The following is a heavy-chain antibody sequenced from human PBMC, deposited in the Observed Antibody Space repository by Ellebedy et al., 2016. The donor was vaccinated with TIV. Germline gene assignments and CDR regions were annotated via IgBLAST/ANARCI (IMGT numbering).Heavy chain of an antibody. V-gene: IGHV3-23*01. CDR2: ISTTDGT. CDR1: ESTFSSYG. D-gene: IGHD5-24*01. J-gene: IGHJ4*02. Sequence: PGGSLRLSCEASESTFSSYGMSWVRQAPGKGLEGVSTISTTDGTHYADSVKGRFTITRDNPKNTLYLQMNSLKVEDTAVYYCATQLWKTEFWGQGTLVIVSS. CDR3: ATQLWKTEF.